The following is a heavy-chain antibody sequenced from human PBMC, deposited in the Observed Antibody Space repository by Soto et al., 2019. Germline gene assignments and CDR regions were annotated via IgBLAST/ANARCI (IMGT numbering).Heavy chain of an antibody. CDR2: IHWNDDK. CDR1: EFSLNTSGMG. CDR3: AHTTLVVVPAATHNFDY. V-gene: IGHV2-5*01. Sequence: QITLKESGPTLVKPTQTLTLTCTFSEFSLNTSGMGVGWIRQPPGKALEWLALIHWNDDKRYRPSLNSRLTIAKDTSKSQVVLTVTNVDPVDAATYYFAHTTLVVVPAATHNFDYWGQGILVNVSS. D-gene: IGHD2-2*01. J-gene: IGHJ4*01.